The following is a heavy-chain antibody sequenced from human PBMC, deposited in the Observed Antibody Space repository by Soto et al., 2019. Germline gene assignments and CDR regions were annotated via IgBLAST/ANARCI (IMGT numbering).Heavy chain of an antibody. D-gene: IGHD2-8*01. CDR2: INPKSGGT. Sequence: GASVKVSCKASGYSFTDYHINWVRQAPGQGLEWLGRINPKSGGTSTAQKFQGWVTMTTDTSISTASMELTRLTSDDTAIYYCSRGASTDCSSGLCAFFYYHDMDVWGQGTTVTVSS. V-gene: IGHV1-2*04. J-gene: IGHJ6*02. CDR3: SRGASTDCSSGLCAFFYYHDMDV. CDR1: GYSFTDYH.